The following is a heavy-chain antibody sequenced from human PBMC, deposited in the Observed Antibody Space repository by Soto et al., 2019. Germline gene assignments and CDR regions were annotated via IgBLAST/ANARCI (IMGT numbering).Heavy chain of an antibody. CDR1: DAYIISSNW. V-gene: IGHV4-4*02. D-gene: IGHD2-2*02. CDR3: ARVLCSITGCYSMSIDY. Sequence: PSETKSLTYAVSDAYIISSNWWNRIQKTPLKGLEWIGEIYHSGSTNYNPSLKSRVTISVDKSKNQFSLKLSSVTAADTAIYYCARVLCSITGCYSMSIDYWGQGTLVTVSS. CDR2: IYHSGST. J-gene: IGHJ4*01.